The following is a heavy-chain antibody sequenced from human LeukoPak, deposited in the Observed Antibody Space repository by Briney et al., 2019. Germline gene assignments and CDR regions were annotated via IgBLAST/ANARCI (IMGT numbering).Heavy chain of an antibody. Sequence: WETLSLTCTVSGGSISSYYWSWIRQPPGKGLEWIGYIYYSGSTNYNPSLKSRVTISVDTSKNQFSLKLSSVTAADTAVYYCARDQNWFDPWGRGNLVTVSS. CDR1: GGSISSYY. J-gene: IGHJ5*02. CDR3: ARDQNWFDP. V-gene: IGHV4-59*01. CDR2: IYYSGST.